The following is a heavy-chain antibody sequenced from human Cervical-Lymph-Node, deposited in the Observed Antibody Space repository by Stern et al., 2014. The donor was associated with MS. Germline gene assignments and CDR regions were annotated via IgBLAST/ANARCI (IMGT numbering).Heavy chain of an antibody. D-gene: IGHD3-22*01. V-gene: IGHV1-18*04. CDR2: ISGHDGKT. CDR1: GYTFTKYG. J-gene: IGHJ4*02. Sequence: VQLVQSGAEVKKPGASVKVSCKASGYTFTKYGISWVRQAPGQGLEWMGWISGHDGKTNYAQNVQGRVTITTDTSTNTGYMELRSLRSDDTAVYYCARSTDDGSGYYPTPFDYWGQGTLVSVSS. CDR3: ARSTDDGSGYYPTPFDY.